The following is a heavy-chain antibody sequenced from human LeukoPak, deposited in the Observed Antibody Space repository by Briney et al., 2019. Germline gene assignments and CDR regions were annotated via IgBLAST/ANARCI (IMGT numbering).Heavy chain of an antibody. J-gene: IGHJ4*02. CDR2: IIPIFGIA. V-gene: IGHV1-69*04. CDR3: ARSGYYDSSGYPFDY. CDR1: GGTFSSYA. Sequence: SVKVSCKASGGTFSSYAISWVRQAPGQGLEWMGRIIPIFGIANYAQKFQGRATITADKSASTAYMELSSLRSEDTAVYYCARSGYYDSSGYPFDYWGQGTLVTVSS. D-gene: IGHD3-22*01.